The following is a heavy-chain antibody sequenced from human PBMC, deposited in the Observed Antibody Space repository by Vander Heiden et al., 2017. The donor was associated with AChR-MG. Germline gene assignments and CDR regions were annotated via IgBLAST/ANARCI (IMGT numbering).Heavy chain of an antibody. V-gene: IGHV3-15*02. Sequence: EVQLVESGGALVKPGGSLTPSCAASGSSFSGAWMTWVRQAPGKGLEWVGRIKKKTDGGTADYAAPVKGRFTISRDDSKNTLYLEMNSLKAEDTAMYYCATDWGRWYQLLIHWGQGTPVTVSS. J-gene: IGHJ4*02. CDR2: IKKKTDGGTA. CDR3: ATDWGRWYQLLIH. CDR1: GSSFSGAW. D-gene: IGHD2-2*01.